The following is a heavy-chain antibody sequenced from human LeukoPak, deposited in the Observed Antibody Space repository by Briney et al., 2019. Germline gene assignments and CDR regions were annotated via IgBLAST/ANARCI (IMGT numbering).Heavy chain of an antibody. Sequence: GGSLRLSCAASGFTFSSYAMHWVRQAPGKGLEYVSAISSNGGSTYYANSVKGRFTISRDNSKNTLYLQMGSLRAEDMAVYYCAKGTEPAGFQHWGQGTLVTVSS. J-gene: IGHJ1*01. V-gene: IGHV3-64*01. D-gene: IGHD1-1*01. CDR2: ISSNGGST. CDR3: AKGTEPAGFQH. CDR1: GFTFSSYA.